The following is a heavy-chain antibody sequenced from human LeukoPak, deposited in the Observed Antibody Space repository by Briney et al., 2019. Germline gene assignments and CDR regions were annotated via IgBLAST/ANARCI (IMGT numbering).Heavy chain of an antibody. V-gene: IGHV4-61*01. Sequence: PSETLSLTCTVSGDSIMSSRYYWSWIRQPPGKGLEWIGYVYYSGITNFNPSLQSRVTISLDTSKNQFSLEVSSVTAADTAVYYCTRDPSIFRGFFDYWGQGTLVTVPS. D-gene: IGHD3-10*01. CDR3: TRDPSIFRGFFDY. J-gene: IGHJ4*02. CDR1: GDSIMSSRYY. CDR2: VYYSGIT.